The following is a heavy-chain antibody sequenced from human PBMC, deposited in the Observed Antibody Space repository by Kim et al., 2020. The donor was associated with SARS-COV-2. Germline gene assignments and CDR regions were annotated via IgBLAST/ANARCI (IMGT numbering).Heavy chain of an antibody. CDR3: ARVIAVAGNGFDY. J-gene: IGHJ4*02. Sequence: GGSLRLSCAASGFTFSSYSMNWVRQAPGKGLEWVSSISSSSSYIYYADSVKGRFTISRDNAKNSLYLQMNSLRAEDTAVYYCARVIAVAGNGFDYWGQGTLVTVSS. CDR1: GFTFSSYS. D-gene: IGHD6-19*01. CDR2: ISSSSSYI. V-gene: IGHV3-21*01.